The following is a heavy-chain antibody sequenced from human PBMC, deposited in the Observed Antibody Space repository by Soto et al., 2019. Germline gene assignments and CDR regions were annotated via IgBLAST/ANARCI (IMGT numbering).Heavy chain of an antibody. V-gene: IGHV3-73*02. CDR3: TRQSTEGYRKNNWFAT. Sequence: EMQLVESGGGLVRPGESLQLSCAASGFTFSAFPIHWVRRASGKGLEWVGRIRSRVNGHTTAYGASVTGRCTISRDDSRNVAYLQMTGLKIEDTAVYYCTRQSTEGYRKNNWFATWGQGTLVTVSS. J-gene: IGHJ5*02. CDR2: IRSRVNGHTT. CDR1: GFTFSAFP. D-gene: IGHD4-4*01.